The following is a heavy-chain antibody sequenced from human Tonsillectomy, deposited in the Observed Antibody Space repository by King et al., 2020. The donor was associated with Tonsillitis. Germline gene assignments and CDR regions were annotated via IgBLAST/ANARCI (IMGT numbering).Heavy chain of an antibody. CDR3: ARPYDYYGHFDI. Sequence: VQLVESGAEMKKPGESLKISCTGSGYSFTSYWIGWVRQMPGKGLEWMGIIFPGDSDSRYSPSFQGQVTISADKSISTAYLQWSSLEASDTAMYYCARPYDYYGHFDIWGQGTMVTVSS. J-gene: IGHJ3*02. V-gene: IGHV5-51*03. D-gene: IGHD3-10*01. CDR1: GYSFTSYW. CDR2: IFPGDSDS.